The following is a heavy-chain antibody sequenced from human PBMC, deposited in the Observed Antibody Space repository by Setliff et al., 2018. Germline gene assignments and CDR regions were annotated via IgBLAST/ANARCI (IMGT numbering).Heavy chain of an antibody. CDR2: IQKSGST. CDR1: GGSFSNYY. D-gene: IGHD3-3*01. J-gene: IGHJ6*02. Sequence: SETLSLTCAVYGGSFSNYYWSWIRQPPGKGLESIGYIQKSGSTNYNPSPMSRVSISVDTSKNQFSLKLRSVTAADTAVYYCARLSWNGLRYYGLTSGAKGPRSPSP. CDR3: ARLSWNGLRYYGLTS. V-gene: IGHV4-59*01.